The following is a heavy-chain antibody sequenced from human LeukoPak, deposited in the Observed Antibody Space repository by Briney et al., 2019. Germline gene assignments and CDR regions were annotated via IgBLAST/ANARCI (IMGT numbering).Heavy chain of an antibody. CDR1: GYTFTGYY. CDR3: ARDHGYYGSGSYFDY. D-gene: IGHD3-10*01. J-gene: IGHJ4*02. V-gene: IGHV1-2*02. Sequence: ASVKVSCKASGYTFTGYYMHWVRQAPGQGLEWMGWINPNSGGTNYAQKFQGRVTMTRDTSISTAYMELSRLRSDDTAVYYCARDHGYYGSGSYFDYWAREPWSPSPQ. CDR2: INPNSGGT.